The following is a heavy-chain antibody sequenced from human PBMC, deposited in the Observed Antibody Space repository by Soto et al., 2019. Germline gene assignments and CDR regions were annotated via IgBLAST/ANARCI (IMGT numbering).Heavy chain of an antibody. D-gene: IGHD2-2*02. V-gene: IGHV1-69*01. CDR3: ARVKENCSTTSCYKFFDF. CDR2: IIPMYGMP. Sequence: QVQLVQSGAEVKKPGSSVKVSCKASGGTFSSYAVSWVRQAPGQGLEWVGEIIPMYGMPNLAPRFQGRVTVTADESTSTVYMEVSSLRSEDTAIYYCARVKENCSTTSCYKFFDFWGQGTLVTVSS. J-gene: IGHJ4*02. CDR1: GGTFSSYA.